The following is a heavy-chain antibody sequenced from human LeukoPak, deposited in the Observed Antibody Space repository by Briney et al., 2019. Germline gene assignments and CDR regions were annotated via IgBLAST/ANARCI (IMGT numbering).Heavy chain of an antibody. D-gene: IGHD3-10*01. V-gene: IGHV4-34*01. CDR2: INHSGST. J-gene: IGHJ4*02. CDR1: GGSFSGYY. Sequence: SETLSLTCAVYGGSFSGYYWSWIRQPPGKGLEWIGEINHSGSTNYNPSLKSRVTISVDTSKNQFSLKLSSVTAADMAVYYCARGPITMVRGVIPFDYWGQGTLVTVSS. CDR3: ARGPITMVRGVIPFDY.